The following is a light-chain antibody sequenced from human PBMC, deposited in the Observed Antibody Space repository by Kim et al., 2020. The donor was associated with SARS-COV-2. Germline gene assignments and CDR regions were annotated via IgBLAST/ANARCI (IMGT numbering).Light chain of an antibody. V-gene: IGLV6-57*04. CDR2: EDN. CDR1: SGSIASNY. CDR3: QSYDSSSLVWV. J-gene: IGLJ3*02. Sequence: NFMLTQPHSVSESPGKTVTISCTRSSGSIASNYVQWYQQRPGSAPTTVIYEDNRRPSGVPDRFSGSIDSSSNSASLTISGLKTEDEADYYCQSYDSSSLVWVFGGGTQLTVL.